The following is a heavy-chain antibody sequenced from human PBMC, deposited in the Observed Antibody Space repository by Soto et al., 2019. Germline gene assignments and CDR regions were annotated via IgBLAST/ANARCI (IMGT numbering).Heavy chain of an antibody. CDR3: ERTVGAAYYFDF. D-gene: IGHD1-26*01. V-gene: IGHV4-4*07. CDR2: IYTSGST. CDR1: GDSMTKYY. Sequence: QVQLQESGPGLVKPSETLSLTFTVSGDSMTKYYWGWIRQPAGMGLEWSGRIYTSGSTKYNPSLKSRVTMSIDTSNNHFSLKLKSVTAADTAVYYCERTVGAAYYFDFWGQGALVTVSS. J-gene: IGHJ4*02.